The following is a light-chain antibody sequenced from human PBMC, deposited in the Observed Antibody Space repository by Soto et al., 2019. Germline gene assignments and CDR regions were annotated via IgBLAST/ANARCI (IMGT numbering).Light chain of an antibody. CDR3: QQSNSYWRA. CDR1: QSISSW. Sequence: DIQMTQSPSTLSASVGDRVTITGRASQSISSWLAWYQQKPGKDPKMLMYDASSLESGVPSRFSGSGSGTEFTLTISRLQTDDFATYECQQSNSYWRAFRPATKVDIK. CDR2: DAS. V-gene: IGKV1-5*01. J-gene: IGKJ1*01.